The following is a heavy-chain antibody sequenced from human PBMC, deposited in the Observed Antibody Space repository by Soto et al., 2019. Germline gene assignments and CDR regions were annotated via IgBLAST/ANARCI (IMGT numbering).Heavy chain of an antibody. V-gene: IGHV4-59*01. Sequence: PSETLSLTCTVSGGSISSYYWSWIRQPPGKGLEWIGYIYYSGSTNYNPSLKSRVTISVDTSKNQFSLKLSSVTAADTAVYYCARGGDDYGDSYYYYYMDVWGKGTTVTGSS. CDR3: ARGGDDYGDSYYYYYMDV. CDR1: GGSISSYY. D-gene: IGHD4-17*01. J-gene: IGHJ6*03. CDR2: IYYSGST.